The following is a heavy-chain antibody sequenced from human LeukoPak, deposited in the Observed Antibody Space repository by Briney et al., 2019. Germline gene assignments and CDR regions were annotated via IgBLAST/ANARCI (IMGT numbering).Heavy chain of an antibody. V-gene: IGHV3-7*04. CDR2: IKQDGSEK. D-gene: IGHD3-10*01. Sequence: GGSLRLSCAASGFTFSIYWMSWVRQAPGKGLEWVANIKQDGSEKYYVDSVKGRFTISRDNAKNSLYLQMNSLRAEDTAVYYCARGSGLWFGKLGYWGQGTLVTVSS. CDR1: GFTFSIYW. CDR3: ARGSGLWFGKLGY. J-gene: IGHJ4*02.